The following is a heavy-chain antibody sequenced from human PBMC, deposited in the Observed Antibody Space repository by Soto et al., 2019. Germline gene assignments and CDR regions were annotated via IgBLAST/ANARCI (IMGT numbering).Heavy chain of an antibody. J-gene: IGHJ6*02. CDR2: ISYDGSNK. V-gene: IGHV3-30-3*01. Sequence: QVQLVESGGGVVQPGRSLRLSCAASGFTFSSYAMHCVRQATGKGLEWVAVISYDGSNKYYADSVKGRFTISRDNSKNTLYLHMSSLRAEDTAVYYCAKDEAVAGYYYYGMDVWGQGTTVTVSS. CDR3: AKDEAVAGYYYYGMDV. CDR1: GFTFSSYA. D-gene: IGHD6-19*01.